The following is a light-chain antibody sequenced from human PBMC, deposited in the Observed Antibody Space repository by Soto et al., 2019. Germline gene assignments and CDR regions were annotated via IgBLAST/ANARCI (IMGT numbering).Light chain of an antibody. CDR1: QSVRTS. Sequence: EIVLTQSPATLSLSPGERATLSCRASQSVRTSLAWYQQKPDQAPRLLIYDSSNRAPGIPARFSGSGSGTDFTLTISRREPEDVAIYYCQHRSDWPVTFGPGTKVDNK. J-gene: IGKJ3*01. CDR2: DSS. CDR3: QHRSDWPVT. V-gene: IGKV3-11*01.